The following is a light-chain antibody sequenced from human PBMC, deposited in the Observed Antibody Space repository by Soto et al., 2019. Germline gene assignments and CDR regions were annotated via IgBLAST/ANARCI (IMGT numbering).Light chain of an antibody. CDR3: QQYNNWPRT. CDR2: VTS. CDR1: QSVSTN. J-gene: IGKJ1*01. V-gene: IGKV3-15*01. Sequence: EIVMTQSPATLSVSPGERATLSCRASQSVSTNLAWYQQKPGQAPRLLIYVTSARAHGVPARFSGSGSGTEFTLTISSLQSEDFAVYYCQQYNNWPRTFGQVTKVEIK.